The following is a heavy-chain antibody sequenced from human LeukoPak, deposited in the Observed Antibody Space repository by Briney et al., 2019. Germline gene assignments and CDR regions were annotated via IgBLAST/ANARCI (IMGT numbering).Heavy chain of an antibody. V-gene: IGHV1-8*03. CDR1: GYTFTSYG. D-gene: IGHD2-15*01. Sequence: ASVKVSCKASGYTFTSYGISWVRQAPGQGLEWRGWMNPNSGNTGYAQKFQGRVTITRNTSISTAYMELSSLRSEDTAVYYCAREVVAADKGGFDYWGQGTLVTVSS. J-gene: IGHJ4*02. CDR3: AREVVAADKGGFDY. CDR2: MNPNSGNT.